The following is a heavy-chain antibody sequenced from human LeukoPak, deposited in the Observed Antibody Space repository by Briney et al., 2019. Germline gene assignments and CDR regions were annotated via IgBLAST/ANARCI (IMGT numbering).Heavy chain of an antibody. D-gene: IGHD5-12*01. CDR2: ISWNSGSI. V-gene: IGHV3-9*01. Sequence: GGSLRLSCAASGFTLHQYAIHWVRQVPGKGLEWVSGISWNSGSIGYADSVKGRFTISRDSAKNSVYLQMNSLRPEDTALYYCAKDKAPLYSGYDWDLDFWGQGTLVTVSS. CDR1: GFTLHQYA. J-gene: IGHJ4*02. CDR3: AKDKAPLYSGYDWDLDF.